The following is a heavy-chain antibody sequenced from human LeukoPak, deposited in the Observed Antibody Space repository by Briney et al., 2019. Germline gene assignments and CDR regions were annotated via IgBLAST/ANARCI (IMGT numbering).Heavy chain of an antibody. D-gene: IGHD3-3*01. J-gene: IGHJ5*02. CDR2: ISGSGGST. Sequence: PGGSLRLSCAASEFTFSSYAMSWVRQAPGKGLEWVSAISGSGGSTYYADSVKGRFTISRDNSKNTLYLQMNSLRAEDTAVYYCARLNGSGTRKGTNWFDPWGQGTLVTVSS. CDR1: EFTFSSYA. CDR3: ARLNGSGTRKGTNWFDP. V-gene: IGHV3-23*01.